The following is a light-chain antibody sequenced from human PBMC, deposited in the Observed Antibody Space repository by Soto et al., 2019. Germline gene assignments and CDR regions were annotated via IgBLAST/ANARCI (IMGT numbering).Light chain of an antibody. CDR2: GSS. CDR3: QQYNTYSVT. CDR1: QTIVNW. J-gene: IGKJ5*01. Sequence: DIQMTQSPSTLSPSVGDRVTITCRASQTIVNWLAWYQQKPGKAPKILIYGSSTLERGVPPRFSGSGSGTEFTLTITTLQPDDFATSYCQQYNTYSVTFGQGTRLEIK. V-gene: IGKV1-5*01.